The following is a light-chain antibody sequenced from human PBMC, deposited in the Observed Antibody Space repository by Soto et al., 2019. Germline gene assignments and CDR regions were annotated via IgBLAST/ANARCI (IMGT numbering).Light chain of an antibody. Sequence: DIQMTQSPSSVSASVGVRVTITCRASKRISSWLAWYTQKPGKAPKLLIYAASSLQSGFPSRISGSGFATVFHLAISRLQPEDLATHYSQQVNTFPQTVGQGTKVDIK. CDR3: QQVNTFPQT. CDR1: KRISSW. CDR2: AAS. V-gene: IGKV1-12*01. J-gene: IGKJ1*01.